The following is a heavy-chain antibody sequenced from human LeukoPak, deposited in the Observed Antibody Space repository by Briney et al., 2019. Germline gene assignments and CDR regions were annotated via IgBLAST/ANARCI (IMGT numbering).Heavy chain of an antibody. Sequence: SETLSLTCTVSGGSISSGGCYWSWIRQPPGKGLEWIGYIYHSGSTYYNPSLKSRVTISVDRSKNQFSLKLSSVTAADTAVYYCARVDQSEFGYSFDYWGQGTLVTVSS. CDR3: ARVDQSEFGYSFDY. D-gene: IGHD3-22*01. CDR1: GGSISSGGCY. CDR2: IYHSGST. V-gene: IGHV4-30-2*01. J-gene: IGHJ4*02.